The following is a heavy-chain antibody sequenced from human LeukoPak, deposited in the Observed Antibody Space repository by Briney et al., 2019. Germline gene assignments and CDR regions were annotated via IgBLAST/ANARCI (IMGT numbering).Heavy chain of an antibody. CDR3: ASLTTVTQGYFDS. Sequence: PSETLSLTCTVSGGSVSSGSSYWSWIRQPPGKGLEWIGYMYYSGSTNYNPSLKSRLTISVDASKNQFSLKLSSVTATDTAVYYCASLTTVTQGYFDSWGQGTLVTVSS. D-gene: IGHD4-17*01. CDR2: MYYSGST. CDR1: GGSVSSGSSY. J-gene: IGHJ4*02. V-gene: IGHV4-61*01.